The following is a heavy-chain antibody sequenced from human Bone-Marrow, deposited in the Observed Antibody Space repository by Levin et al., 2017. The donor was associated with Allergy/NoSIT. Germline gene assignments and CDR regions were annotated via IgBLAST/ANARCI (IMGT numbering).Heavy chain of an antibody. D-gene: IGHD6-19*01. CDR3: ARVGLSGFSGGWYGKYFDY. Sequence: PEASVKVSCKASGYTFTGYYMHWVRQAPGQGLEWMGIINPSSGGTSYAQKFQGRVTMTRDTSTSTVYMELSSLRSEDTAVYFCARVGLSGFSGGWYGKYFDYWGQGTLVTVSS. V-gene: IGHV1-46*01. CDR1: GYTFTGYY. J-gene: IGHJ4*02. CDR2: INPSSGGT.